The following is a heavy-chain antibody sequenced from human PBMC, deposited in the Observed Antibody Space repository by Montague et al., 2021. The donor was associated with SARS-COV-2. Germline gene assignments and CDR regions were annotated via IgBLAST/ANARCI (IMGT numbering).Heavy chain of an antibody. J-gene: IGHJ4*02. D-gene: IGHD6-19*01. CDR2: IDWDDDK. CDR1: GFSLSTSGMC. Sequence: PVLVKPTQTLTLTCTFSGFSLSTSGMCVSWIRQPPGKALEWLALIDWDDDKYYSTSLKTRLTISKDTSKNQVVLTMTNTDPVDTATYYCARISAWYSSGWSAFDYWGQGTLVTVSS. V-gene: IGHV2-70*01. CDR3: ARISAWYSSGWSAFDY.